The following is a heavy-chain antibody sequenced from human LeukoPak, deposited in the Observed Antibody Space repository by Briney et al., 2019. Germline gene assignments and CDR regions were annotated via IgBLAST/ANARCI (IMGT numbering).Heavy chain of an antibody. V-gene: IGHV4-61*02. Sequence: SETLSLTCTVSGASISSGSYYWSWIRQPAGKGLEWIGRVYTSGSTNYNPSLKSRVTISVDTSKNQFSLKLSSVTAADTAVYYCARLTRGSYDGPNDYWGQGTLVTVSS. D-gene: IGHD1-26*01. CDR1: GASISSGSYY. CDR2: VYTSGST. J-gene: IGHJ4*02. CDR3: ARLTRGSYDGPNDY.